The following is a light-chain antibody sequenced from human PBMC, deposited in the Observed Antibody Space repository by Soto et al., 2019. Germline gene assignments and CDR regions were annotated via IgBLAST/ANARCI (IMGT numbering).Light chain of an antibody. CDR2: WAS. CDR3: QQYYSTPRT. CDR1: QSVLYSSNNKNY. J-gene: IGKJ4*02. Sequence: DIVMTQSPDSLAVSLGERATINCKSSQSVLYSSNNKNYLAWYQQKPGQPPKLLIFWASSRKSGVPDRFSGSGAGTDFTLTISSLKAEDVAVYYCQQYYSTPRTFGRGTKVEIK. V-gene: IGKV4-1*01.